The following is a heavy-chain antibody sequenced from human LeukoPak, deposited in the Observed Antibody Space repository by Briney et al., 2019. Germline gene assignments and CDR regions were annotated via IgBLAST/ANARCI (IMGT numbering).Heavy chain of an antibody. CDR1: GGTFSSYA. CDR2: IIPILGIA. CDR3: ARDRYSGYDTVDY. Sequence: SVKVSCKASGGTFSSYAISWVRQAPGQGLEWMGRIIPILGIANYAQKLQGRVTMTTDTSTSTAYMELRSLRSDDTAVYYCARDRYSGYDTVDYWGQGTLVTVSS. J-gene: IGHJ4*02. V-gene: IGHV1-69*04. D-gene: IGHD5-12*01.